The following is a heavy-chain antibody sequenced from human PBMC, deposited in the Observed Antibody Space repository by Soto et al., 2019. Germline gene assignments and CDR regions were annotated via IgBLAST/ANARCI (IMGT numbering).Heavy chain of an antibody. Sequence: GGSLRLSCAASGFTFISYAMSWVRQAPGKGLEWVSAISGSGSNTYYADSVKGRFTIPRDNSKNTLYLQMNSLRAEDTAVYYCAKDKTLFDSWGQGTLVTVSS. J-gene: IGHJ4*02. CDR1: GFTFISYA. CDR2: ISGSGSNT. V-gene: IGHV3-23*01. CDR3: AKDKTLFDS.